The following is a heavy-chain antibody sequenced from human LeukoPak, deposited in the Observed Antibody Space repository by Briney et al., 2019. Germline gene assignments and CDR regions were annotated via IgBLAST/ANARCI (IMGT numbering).Heavy chain of an antibody. D-gene: IGHD3-3*01. CDR3: ASPRRGGDFWTFDY. V-gene: IGHV1-69*01. CDR2: IIPIFGTA. CDR1: GGTFSNYA. Sequence: SVKSSCKASGGTFSNYAISWVRQAPGQGLEWMGGIIPIFGTANYAQKFQGRVTITADESTSTAYMELSSLRSEDTAVYYCASPRRGGDFWTFDYWGQGTLVTVSS. J-gene: IGHJ4*02.